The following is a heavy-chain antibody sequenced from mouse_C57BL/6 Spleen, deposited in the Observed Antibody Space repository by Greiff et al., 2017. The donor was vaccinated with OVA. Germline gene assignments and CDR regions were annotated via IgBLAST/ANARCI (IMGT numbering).Heavy chain of an antibody. CDR2: IYPRDGST. J-gene: IGHJ4*01. Sequence: QVQLQQSDAELVKPGASVKISCKVSGYTFTDHTIHWMKQRPEQGLEWIGYIYPRDGSTKYNEKFKGKATLTADKSSSTAYMQLNSLTSEDSAVYFCATPYGSSYVNYAMDYWGQGTSVTVSA. CDR3: ATPYGSSYVNYAMDY. D-gene: IGHD1-1*01. V-gene: IGHV1-78*01. CDR1: GYTFTDHT.